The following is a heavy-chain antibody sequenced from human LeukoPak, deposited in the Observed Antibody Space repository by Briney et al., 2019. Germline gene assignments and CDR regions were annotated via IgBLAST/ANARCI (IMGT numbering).Heavy chain of an antibody. CDR1: GFTFSSYA. CDR2: ISSDGSDK. D-gene: IGHD2-15*01. CDR3: AKDLGGYCSYITCQAPDY. V-gene: IGHV3-30*18. J-gene: IGHJ4*02. Sequence: HPGGSLRLSCAASGFTFSSYAMHWVRQAPGKGLEWVAIISSDGSDKYYVDSVKGRFTFSRDNSRNTLYLQMNSLRPEDTAVYYCAKDLGGYCSYITCQAPDYWGQGTLVTVSS.